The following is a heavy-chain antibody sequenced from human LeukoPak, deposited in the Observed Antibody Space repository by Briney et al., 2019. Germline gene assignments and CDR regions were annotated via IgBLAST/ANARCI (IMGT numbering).Heavy chain of an antibody. D-gene: IGHD5-12*01. CDR2: ISHSGST. V-gene: IGHV4-34*01. CDR1: GGSFSGYY. CDR3: ARDPRSYTGYDETFDY. Sequence: SETLCLTCAVYGGSFSGYYWSWIRQPPGKGLEWIGEISHSGSTNYNPSLKSRVTMSLDTSEDQFSLKLSSVTAADTAVYYCARDPRSYTGYDETFDYWGQGTLVTVSS. J-gene: IGHJ4*02.